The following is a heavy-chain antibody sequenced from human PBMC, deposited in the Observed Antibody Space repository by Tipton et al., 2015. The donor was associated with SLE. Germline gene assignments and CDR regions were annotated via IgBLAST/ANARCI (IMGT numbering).Heavy chain of an antibody. CDR2: IYYSGST. Sequence: TLSLTCTVSGGSISSYYWSWIRQPPGKGLEWIGYIYYSGSTNYNPSLKSRVTISVDTSKNQFSLKLSSVTAVDTAVYYCARVGAAAGLYFDYWGQGTLVTVSS. CDR3: ARVGAAAGLYFDY. CDR1: GGSISSYY. J-gene: IGHJ4*02. D-gene: IGHD6-13*01. V-gene: IGHV4-59*01.